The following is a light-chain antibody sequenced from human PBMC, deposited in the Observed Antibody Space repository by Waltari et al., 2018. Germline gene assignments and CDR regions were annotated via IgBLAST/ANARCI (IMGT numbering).Light chain of an antibody. J-gene: IGLJ1*01. Sequence: QSALTQPASVSGSPGQSITISCTAVNINVDILHLFPWYQHHPGRNPRLLIYEISQRPSGISNRFSGSKSGNTASLTISGLQPEDEADYFCCSFAGYGIYVFGSGTQVSVL. CDR1: NINVDILHL. CDR2: EIS. V-gene: IGLV2-23*02. CDR3: CSFAGYGIYV.